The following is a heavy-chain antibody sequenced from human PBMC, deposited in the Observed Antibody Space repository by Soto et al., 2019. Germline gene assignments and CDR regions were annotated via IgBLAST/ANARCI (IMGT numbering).Heavy chain of an antibody. CDR1: GVSISSTSYN. CDR3: ARESGDNWDYEAY. J-gene: IGHJ4*02. Sequence: PSETLSLTCNVSGVSISSTSYNWGWIRQPPGKGLEWIGTLDYSGTAHYNPSLKSRITVSIDTSKNQFFLTVNSVTAADSAVYYCARESGDNWDYEAYWGQGTPVTVSS. D-gene: IGHD1-7*01. V-gene: IGHV4-39*07. CDR2: LDYSGTA.